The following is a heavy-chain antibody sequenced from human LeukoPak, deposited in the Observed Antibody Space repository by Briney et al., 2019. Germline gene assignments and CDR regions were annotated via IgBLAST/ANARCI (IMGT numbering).Heavy chain of an antibody. CDR1: GFTVSSNY. J-gene: IGHJ4*02. D-gene: IGHD5/OR15-5a*01. Sequence: GGSLRLSCAASGFTVSSNYMSWVRQAPGKGLEWVSVIYSGGSTYYADSVKGRFTISRDNSKNTLYLQMNSLRAEDTAVYYCARVPKSTGFDYWGQGTLVTVSS. V-gene: IGHV3-53*01. CDR3: ARVPKSTGFDY. CDR2: IYSGGST.